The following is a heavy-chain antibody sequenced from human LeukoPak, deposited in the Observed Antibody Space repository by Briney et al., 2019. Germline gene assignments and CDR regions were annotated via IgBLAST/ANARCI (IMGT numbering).Heavy chain of an antibody. Sequence: SETLSLTCTVSGYSISNGYHWGWIRLPPGKGLEWIGEIYHSGSTNYKPSLKSRVTISVDKSKNQFSLKLSSVTAADTAVYYCARDSSGGSYYIDYWGQGPLVTVSS. CDR1: GYSISNGYH. CDR3: ARDSSGGSYYIDY. CDR2: IYHSGST. J-gene: IGHJ4*02. D-gene: IGHD1-26*01. V-gene: IGHV4-38-2*02.